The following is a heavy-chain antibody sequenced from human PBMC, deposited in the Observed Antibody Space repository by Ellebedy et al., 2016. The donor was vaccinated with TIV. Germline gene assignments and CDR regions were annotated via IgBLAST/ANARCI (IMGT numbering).Heavy chain of an antibody. V-gene: IGHV1-46*01. CDR2: INPGGIGT. D-gene: IGHD3-16*02. CDR3: ARAPLSGVFYGMDV. J-gene: IGHJ6*02. Sequence: AASVKVSCKASGYTFTNYYMNWVRHAPGQGLEWMGIINPGGIGTSYAQKFQGRVTMTRDTSTSTVYMELSSLSSEDTALYYCARAPLSGVFYGMDVWGQGTTVTVSS. CDR1: GYTFTNYY.